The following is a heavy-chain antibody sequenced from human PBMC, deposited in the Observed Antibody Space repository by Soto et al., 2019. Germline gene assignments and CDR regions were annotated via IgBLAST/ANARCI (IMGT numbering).Heavy chain of an antibody. CDR1: GFTFSNYG. D-gene: IGHD2-15*01. CDR2: IWHDGSNK. J-gene: IGHJ5*02. Sequence: PGGSLRLSCAASGFTFSNYGMHWVRQAPGEGLEWVALIWHDGSNKYYADSVKGRFTISRDNSKNTLYLQMNSLRAEDTAVYYCARDLDCSGGSCYSNWFDPWGQGTLVTVSS. CDR3: ARDLDCSGGSCYSNWFDP. V-gene: IGHV3-33*01.